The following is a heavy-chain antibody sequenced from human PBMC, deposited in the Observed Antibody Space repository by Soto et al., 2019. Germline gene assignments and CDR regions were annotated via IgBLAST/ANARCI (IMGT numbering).Heavy chain of an antibody. CDR3: AKDIGFQQHLFVFDL. D-gene: IGHD3-10*02. Sequence: LVQSGAEVKKPGSSVKVSCTASGGTFSDYAFSWXXXXXXXGXXXXGGIIPMFSSSSFAQKFQGRLTITADDSTSTAYMSLSSLGSADTAMYYCAKDIGFQQHLFVFDLWGPGTLVTVSS. CDR1: GGTFSDYA. V-gene: IGHV1-69*01. J-gene: IGHJ4*02. CDR2: IIPMFSSS.